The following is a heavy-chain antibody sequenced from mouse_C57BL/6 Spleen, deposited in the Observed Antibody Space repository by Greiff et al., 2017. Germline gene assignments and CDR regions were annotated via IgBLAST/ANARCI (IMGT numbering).Heavy chain of an antibody. CDR2: IHPNSGST. J-gene: IGHJ3*01. D-gene: IGHD2-3*01. Sequence: QVQLQQPGAELVKPGASVKLSCKASGYTFTSYWMHWVKQRPGQGLEWIGMIHPNSGSTNYNEKFKSKATLTVDKSSITAYMQLSSLTSEDSAVYYCSRYDGYYGGFAYWGQGTLVTVSA. V-gene: IGHV1-64*01. CDR3: SRYDGYYGGFAY. CDR1: GYTFTSYW.